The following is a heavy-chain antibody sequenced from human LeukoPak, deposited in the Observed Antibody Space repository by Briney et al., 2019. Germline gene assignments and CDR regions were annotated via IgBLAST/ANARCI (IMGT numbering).Heavy chain of an antibody. Sequence: GGSLRLSCSASGFSFSSYTMHWVRQAPGKGLEYVSTISTNGDNTYYADSVKGRLTISRDDAKHTLYLQMSSLRIEDTAVYYCYSSAWYGAFDVWGQGTMVTVSS. CDR3: YSSAWYGAFDV. CDR2: ISTNGDNT. V-gene: IGHV3-64D*09. CDR1: GFSFSSYT. D-gene: IGHD6-19*01. J-gene: IGHJ3*01.